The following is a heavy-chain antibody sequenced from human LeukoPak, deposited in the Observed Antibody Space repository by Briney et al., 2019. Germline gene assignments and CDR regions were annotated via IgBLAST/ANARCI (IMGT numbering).Heavy chain of an antibody. CDR1: GGSISSYY. V-gene: IGHV4-59*01. Sequence: SETLPLTCTVSGGSISSYYWSWIRQPPGKGLEWIGYIYYSGSTNYNPSLKSRVTISVDTSKNQFSLKLSSVTAADTAVYYCAGAAAAYFDYWGQGTLVTVSS. J-gene: IGHJ4*02. D-gene: IGHD6-13*01. CDR2: IYYSGST. CDR3: AGAAAAYFDY.